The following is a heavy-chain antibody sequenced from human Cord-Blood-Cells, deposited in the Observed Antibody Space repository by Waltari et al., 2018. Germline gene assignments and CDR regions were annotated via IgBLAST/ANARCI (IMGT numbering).Heavy chain of an antibody. Sequence: QVQLVPSGAEVKKHGASVKVTCKAPAYTVTSYNIHSVRQATGQGLEWMGWMNPNSGNTGYAQKFQGRVTITRNTSISTAYMELSSLRSEDTAVYYCARGKRGSAFDIWGQGTMVTVSS. V-gene: IGHV1-8*03. J-gene: IGHJ3*02. D-gene: IGHD2-15*01. CDR2: MNPNSGNT. CDR3: ARGKRGSAFDI. CDR1: AYTVTSYN.